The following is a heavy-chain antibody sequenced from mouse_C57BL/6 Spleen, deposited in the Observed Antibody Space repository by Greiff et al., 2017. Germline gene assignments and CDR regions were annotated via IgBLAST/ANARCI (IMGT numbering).Heavy chain of an antibody. J-gene: IGHJ2*01. D-gene: IGHD1-1*01. Sequence: QVQLQQPGAELVMPGASVKLSCKASGYTFTSYWMHWVKQRPGQGLEWIGEIDPSDSYTNYKQKFKGKSTLTVDKSSSTAYMQLSSLTSEDSAVYYCARSTVAPFGYWGQGTTLTVSA. CDR1: GYTFTSYW. V-gene: IGHV1-69*01. CDR3: ARSTVAPFGY. CDR2: IDPSDSYT.